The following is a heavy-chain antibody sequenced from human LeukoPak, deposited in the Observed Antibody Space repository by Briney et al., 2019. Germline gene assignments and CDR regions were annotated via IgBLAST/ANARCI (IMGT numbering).Heavy chain of an antibody. Sequence: GGSLRLSCAASGFTVSSNYMSWVRQAPGKGLEWVSVIYSGGSTYYADSVKGRFTISRDNSKNTLYLQMNSLRAEDTAVYYCARGPDYGDCYGMDVWGQGTTVTVSS. CDR1: GFTVSSNY. J-gene: IGHJ6*02. CDR3: ARGPDYGDCYGMDV. V-gene: IGHV3-53*01. CDR2: IYSGGST. D-gene: IGHD4-17*01.